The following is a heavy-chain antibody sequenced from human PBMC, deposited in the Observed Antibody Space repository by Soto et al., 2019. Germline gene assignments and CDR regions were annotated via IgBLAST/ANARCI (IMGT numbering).Heavy chain of an antibody. CDR3: ARYISSGSAGY. CDR2: LGGSGVST. CDR1: GFTFSNYA. J-gene: IGHJ4*02. Sequence: GGSLRLSCAASGFTFSNYAMTWVRQAPGKGLEWVSALGGSGVSTYYADSVKGRFTISRDNAKNSLYLQMNSLRAEDTAVYYCARYISSGSAGYWGQGTLVTVSS. V-gene: IGHV3-23*01. D-gene: IGHD6-19*01.